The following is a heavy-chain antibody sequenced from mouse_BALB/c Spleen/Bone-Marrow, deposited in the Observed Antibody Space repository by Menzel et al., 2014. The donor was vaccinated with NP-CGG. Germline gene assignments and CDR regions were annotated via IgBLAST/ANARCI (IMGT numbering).Heavy chain of an antibody. Sequence: VMLVESGGGLVQPGGSLRLSCATSGFTFTDYYMSWVRQPPGKALEWLGFIRNKANGYTTEYSASVKGRFTISRDNSQSILYLQMNTLRAEDSATYYCASEIINDYHWYFDVWGAGTTVTVSS. D-gene: IGHD2-4*01. V-gene: IGHV7-3*02. CDR3: ASEIINDYHWYFDV. J-gene: IGHJ1*01. CDR1: GFTFTDYY. CDR2: IRNKANGYTT.